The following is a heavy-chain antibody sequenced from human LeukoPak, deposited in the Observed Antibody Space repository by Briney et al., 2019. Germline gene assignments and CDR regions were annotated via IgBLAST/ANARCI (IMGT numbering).Heavy chain of an antibody. CDR3: ARQREQLPPYYYYGMDV. CDR2: IDPSDSYT. V-gene: IGHV5-10-1*01. Sequence: MHGESLKISCKGSGYSLTSYWISWVRQMPGKGLEWMGRIDPSDSYTNYSPSFQGHVTISADKSISTAYLQWSSLKASDTAMYYCARQREQLPPYYYYGMDVWGKGTTVTVSS. D-gene: IGHD6-13*01. CDR1: GYSLTSYW. J-gene: IGHJ6*04.